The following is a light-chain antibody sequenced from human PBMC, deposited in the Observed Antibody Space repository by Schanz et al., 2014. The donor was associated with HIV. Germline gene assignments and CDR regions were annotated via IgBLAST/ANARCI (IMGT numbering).Light chain of an antibody. CDR2: EVS. Sequence: QSALTQPPSASGSPGQSVTISCTGTSSDVGGYNYVSWYQQHPGKAPKLMIYEVSERPSGVPDRFSGSKSGNTASLTVSGLQAEDEGDYYCCSYSRVGTPHYVFGTGTKLTVL. V-gene: IGLV2-8*01. J-gene: IGLJ1*01. CDR1: SSDVGGYNY. CDR3: CSYSRVGTPHYV.